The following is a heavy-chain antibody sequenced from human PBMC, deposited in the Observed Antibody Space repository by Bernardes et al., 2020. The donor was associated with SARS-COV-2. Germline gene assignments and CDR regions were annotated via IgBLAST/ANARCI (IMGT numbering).Heavy chain of an antibody. Sequence: GGSLRLSCAASGFTFSSYSMNWVRQAPGKGLEWVSSISRSSSDIFYADSVKGRFTMSRDNAKESLSLQMNSLRAEDTAVYYCARHCDTTDCYAFDPWGQGTLVIVSS. CDR2: ISRSSSDI. J-gene: IGHJ5*02. V-gene: IGHV3-21*01. D-gene: IGHD2-2*01. CDR1: GFTFSSYS. CDR3: ARHCDTTDCYAFDP.